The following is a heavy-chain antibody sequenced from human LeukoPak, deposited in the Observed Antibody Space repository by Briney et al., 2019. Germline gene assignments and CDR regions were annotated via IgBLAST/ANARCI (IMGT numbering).Heavy chain of an antibody. Sequence: GGSLRLSCAASGFTFSNYWMHWVRQAPGKGLVWVSRINGDGSFTIYADSVKGRFTISRDNDKNTLSLQMNSLRAEDTALYYCTRDTFGGDDFWGQGTLVTVAS. CDR1: GFTFSNYW. V-gene: IGHV3-74*01. CDR3: TRDTFGGDDF. CDR2: INGDGSFT. J-gene: IGHJ4*02. D-gene: IGHD3-16*01.